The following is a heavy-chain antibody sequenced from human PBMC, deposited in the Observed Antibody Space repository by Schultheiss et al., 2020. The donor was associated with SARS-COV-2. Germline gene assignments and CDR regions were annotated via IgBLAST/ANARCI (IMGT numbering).Heavy chain of an antibody. V-gene: IGHV4-39*07. CDR2: IYHSGST. D-gene: IGHD3-3*01. Sequence: SETLSLTCAVYGGSVSSGGYYWSWIRQHPGKGLEWIGSIYHSGSTYYNPSLKSRVTISVDTSKNQFSLKLSSVTAADTAVYYCASAFWSGRAEALGNWGQGSLVTVSS. CDR1: GGSVSSGGYY. CDR3: ASAFWSGRAEALGN. J-gene: IGHJ4*02.